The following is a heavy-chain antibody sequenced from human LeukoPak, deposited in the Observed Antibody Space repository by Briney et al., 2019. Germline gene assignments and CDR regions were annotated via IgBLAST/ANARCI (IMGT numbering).Heavy chain of an antibody. CDR3: ARDGFEYSSSWDNWFDP. V-gene: IGHV1-18*01. J-gene: IGHJ5*02. D-gene: IGHD6-6*01. CDR1: GYTFTSYG. Sequence: ASVKVSCKAPGYTFTSYGISWVRQAPGQGLEWMGWISAYNGNTNYAQKLQGRVTMTTDTSTSTAYMELRSLRSDDTAVYYCARDGFEYSSSWDNWFDPWGQGTLVTVSS. CDR2: ISAYNGNT.